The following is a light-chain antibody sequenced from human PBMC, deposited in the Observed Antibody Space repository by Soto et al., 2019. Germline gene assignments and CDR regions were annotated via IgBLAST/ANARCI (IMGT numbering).Light chain of an antibody. J-gene: IGLJ2*01. CDR1: SSDVGSHNL. CDR3: CSYVGTNRVL. V-gene: IGLV2-23*01. CDR2: EGT. Sequence: QSALTQPASVSGSPGQSITISCTGTSSDVGSHNLVSWYQQHPGKAPKLMIYEGTKRPSGVSNRFSGSKSGNTASLTISGLQAEDESEYYCCSYVGTNRVLFGGGTKLTVL.